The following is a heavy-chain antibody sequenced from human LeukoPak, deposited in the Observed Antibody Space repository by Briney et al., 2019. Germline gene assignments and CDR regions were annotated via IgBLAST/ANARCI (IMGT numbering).Heavy chain of an antibody. D-gene: IGHD3-3*01. CDR3: ARLRFDFWSGYTHPYFDY. CDR1: GGSISSSSYS. V-gene: IGHV4-39*01. Sequence: SETLSLTCSVSGGSISSSSYSWGWIRQPPGKGLEWIGSIYYSGTTYYNPSLKSRVTISVDTSKIQFSLKLSSVAATDTAVYFCARLRFDFWSGYTHPYFDYWGQGTLVTVSS. J-gene: IGHJ4*02. CDR2: IYYSGTT.